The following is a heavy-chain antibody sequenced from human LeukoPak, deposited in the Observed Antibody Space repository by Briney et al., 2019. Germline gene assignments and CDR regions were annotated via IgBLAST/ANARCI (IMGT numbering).Heavy chain of an antibody. Sequence: SETLSLTCTVSGGSISSSSYYWGWIRQPPGKGLEWIGSIYYSGSTYYNPSLKSRVTISVDTSKNQFSLKLSSVTAADTAVYYCARQMIVYYYYMDVWGKGTTVTISS. CDR3: ARQMIVYYYYMDV. D-gene: IGHD3-22*01. CDR2: IYYSGST. V-gene: IGHV4-39*01. CDR1: GGSISSSSYY. J-gene: IGHJ6*03.